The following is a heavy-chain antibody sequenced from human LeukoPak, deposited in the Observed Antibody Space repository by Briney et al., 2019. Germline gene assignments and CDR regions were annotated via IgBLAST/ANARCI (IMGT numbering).Heavy chain of an antibody. CDR3: ARGVKGHFGN. V-gene: IGHV4-34*01. CDR2: INHSGSP. D-gene: IGHD3-10*01. J-gene: IGHJ4*02. Sequence: SETLSLTCAVYGGSFSGYYWSWIRQPPGKGLEWIGEINHSGSPNYNPSLKSRVTISVDTSKNQFSLKLSSVTAADTAVYYCARGVKGHFGNWGQGTLVTVSS. CDR1: GGSFSGYY.